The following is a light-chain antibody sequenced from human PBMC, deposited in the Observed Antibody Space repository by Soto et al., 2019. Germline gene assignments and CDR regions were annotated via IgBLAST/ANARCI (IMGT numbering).Light chain of an antibody. V-gene: IGLV1-40*01. CDR3: QSYDSSLSGSGV. CDR2: GNS. Sequence: QLVLTQPPSVSGAPGQRVTISCTGSSSNIGAGYDVHWYQQLPGTAPKLLIYGNSNRPSGVPDRFSGSKSGTSASLAITGLQAEDEADYSCQSYDSSLSGSGVFGGGTQLTVL. J-gene: IGLJ2*01. CDR1: SSNIGAGYD.